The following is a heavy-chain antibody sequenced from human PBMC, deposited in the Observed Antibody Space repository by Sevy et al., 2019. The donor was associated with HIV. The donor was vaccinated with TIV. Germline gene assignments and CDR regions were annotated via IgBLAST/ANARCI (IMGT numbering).Heavy chain of an antibody. J-gene: IGHJ6*02. CDR2: ISSSGSTI. CDR1: GFTFSSYE. D-gene: IGHD2-21*01. Sequence: GGSLRLSCAASGFTFSSYEMNWVRQAPGKGLEWVPYISSSGSTIYYADSVKGRFTISRDNAKNSLYLQMNSLRAEDTAVYYCARADWSEFYYYYGMDVWGQGTTVTVSS. V-gene: IGHV3-48*03. CDR3: ARADWSEFYYYYGMDV.